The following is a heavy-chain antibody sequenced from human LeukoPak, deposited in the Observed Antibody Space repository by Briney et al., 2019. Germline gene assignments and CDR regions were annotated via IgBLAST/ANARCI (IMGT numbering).Heavy chain of an antibody. J-gene: IGHJ2*01. CDR2: IIHIFGRA. V-gene: IGHV1-69*05. D-gene: IGHD2-15*01. CDR1: GGTFSGYA. Sequence: SVKVSCKASGGTFSGYAISWVRQAPGPGLEWMGRIIHIFGRANYAQKFQGRVTITKDESKSTAYMELNSLRSEDTAVYYCARVPSGGDWYFDLWGRGTLVTVSS. CDR3: ARVPSGGDWYFDL.